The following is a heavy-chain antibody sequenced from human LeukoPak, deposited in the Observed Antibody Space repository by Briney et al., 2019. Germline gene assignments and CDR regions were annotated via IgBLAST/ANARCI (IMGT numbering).Heavy chain of an antibody. Sequence: PSETLSLTCTVSGGSISGYYWSWIRQPPGKGLEWIGYIYYSGSTNYNPSLKSRVTISVDTSKNQFSLKLSSVTAADTAVYYCAAVQLELGRYFDYWGQGTLVTVSS. V-gene: IGHV4-59*08. D-gene: IGHD1-1*01. CDR3: AAVQLELGRYFDY. CDR2: IYYSGST. CDR1: GGSISGYY. J-gene: IGHJ4*02.